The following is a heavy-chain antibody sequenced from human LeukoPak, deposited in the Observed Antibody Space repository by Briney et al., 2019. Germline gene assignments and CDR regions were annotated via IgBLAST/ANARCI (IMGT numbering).Heavy chain of an antibody. Sequence: PSETLSLTCTISGGSISSYYWSWIRQPPGKGLEWIGYIYYSGSTNYNPSLKSRVTISVDTSKNQFSLKLSSVTAADTAVYYCARQGCSSTSCYRSWDYWGQGTLVTVSS. CDR3: ARQGCSSTSCYRSWDY. J-gene: IGHJ4*02. D-gene: IGHD2-2*02. CDR1: GGSISSYY. V-gene: IGHV4-59*08. CDR2: IYYSGST.